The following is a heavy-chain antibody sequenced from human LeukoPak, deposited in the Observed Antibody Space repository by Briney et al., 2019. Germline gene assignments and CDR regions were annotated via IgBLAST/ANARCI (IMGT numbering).Heavy chain of an antibody. J-gene: IGHJ5*02. Sequence: KPGGSLRLSCAASGFTFSSYSMNWVRQAPGKGLEWVSSISSSSSYIYHADSVKGRFTISRDNAKNSLYLQMNSLRAEDTAVYYCARDRGSRSHEWFDPWGQGTLVTVSS. D-gene: IGHD3-10*01. V-gene: IGHV3-21*01. CDR1: GFTFSSYS. CDR3: ARDRGSRSHEWFDP. CDR2: ISSSSSYI.